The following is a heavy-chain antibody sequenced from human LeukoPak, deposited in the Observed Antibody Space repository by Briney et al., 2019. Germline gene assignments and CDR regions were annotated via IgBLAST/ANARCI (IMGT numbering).Heavy chain of an antibody. CDR3: ARDRGYCSSTSCYSWGIWFDP. D-gene: IGHD2-2*02. V-gene: IGHV1-2*02. Sequence: ASVKVSCKASGYTFTGYYMHWVRQAPGQGLEWMGWINPNSGGTNYAQKFQGSVTMTRDTSISTAYMELSRLRSDDTAVYYCARDRGYCSSTSCYSWGIWFDPWGQGTLVTVSS. J-gene: IGHJ5*02. CDR2: INPNSGGT. CDR1: GYTFTGYY.